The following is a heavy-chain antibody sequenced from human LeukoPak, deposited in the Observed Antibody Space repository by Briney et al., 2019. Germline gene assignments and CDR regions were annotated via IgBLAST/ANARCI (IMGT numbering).Heavy chain of an antibody. CDR3: SRGTYPYSSDT. D-gene: IGHD3-10*01. CDR2: INGDGSRT. CDR1: GGSISSSSYY. V-gene: IGHV3-74*01. J-gene: IGHJ5*02. Sequence: ETLSLTCTVSGGSISSSSYYWGWVRQAPGKGLLWISHINGDGSRTGYADSVKGRFTISRDNAKNILYLQMNSLRAEDTAVYYCSRGTYPYSSDTWGQGALVTVSS.